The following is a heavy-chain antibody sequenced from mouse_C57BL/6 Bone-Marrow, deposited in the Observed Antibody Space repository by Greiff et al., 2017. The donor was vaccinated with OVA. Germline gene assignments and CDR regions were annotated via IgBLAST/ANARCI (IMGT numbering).Heavy chain of an antibody. D-gene: IGHD2-3*01. Sequence: VQLQQSGPGMVKPSQSLSLTCTVTGYSITSGYDWHWIRHFPGNKLEWMGYISYSGSTNYNPSLKSRISITHDTSKNHFFLKLNSVTTEDTATYYCARDRLYDGYFYWYFDVWGTGTTVTVSS. CDR1: GYSITSGYD. V-gene: IGHV3-1*01. J-gene: IGHJ1*03. CDR3: ARDRLYDGYFYWYFDV. CDR2: ISYSGST.